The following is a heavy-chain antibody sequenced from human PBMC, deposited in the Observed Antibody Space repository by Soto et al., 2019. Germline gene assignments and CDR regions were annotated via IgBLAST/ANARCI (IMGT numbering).Heavy chain of an antibody. CDR3: ARLPPVATSKYCDY. CDR1: GYIFSSYW. D-gene: IGHD5-12*01. CDR2: IYPGDSYT. Sequence: GESLKISCKGSGYIFSSYWIGWVRQMPGKGLEWMGIIYPGDSYTIYSPSFQDQVTISADKSISTAYLQWSSLKASDTAMYYCARLPPVATSKYCDYWGQGTPVTSPQ. J-gene: IGHJ4*02. V-gene: IGHV5-51*01.